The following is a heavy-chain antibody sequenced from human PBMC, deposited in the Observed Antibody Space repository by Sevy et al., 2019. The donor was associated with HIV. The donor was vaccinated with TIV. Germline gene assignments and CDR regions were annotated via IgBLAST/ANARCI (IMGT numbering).Heavy chain of an antibody. CDR3: ARGVAALPGYYHGMDV. CDR1: GFTFSSYS. D-gene: IGHD6-6*01. V-gene: IGHV3-48*01. CDR2: ISYGSSTI. J-gene: IGHJ6*02. Sequence: GGSLRLSCAASGFTFSSYSMNWVRQAPGKGLEWISYISYGSSTIYYEDSVKGRFTVSRDNAKNSLYLQMNSLRAEDTAVYYCARGVAALPGYYHGMDVWGQGTTVTVSS.